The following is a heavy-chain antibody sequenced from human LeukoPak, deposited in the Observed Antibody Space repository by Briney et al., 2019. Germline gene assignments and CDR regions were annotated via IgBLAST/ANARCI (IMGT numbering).Heavy chain of an antibody. D-gene: IGHD2-2*01. Sequence: PGGSLRLSCAASGFTFSSYWMSWVRQAPGKGLEWVANIKQDGSEKYYVDSVKGRFTISRDNAKNSLYLQMNSLRAEDTAVYYCATRIRVVPAALGGYWGQGTLVTVSS. CDR3: ATRIRVVPAALGGY. CDR1: GFTFSSYW. V-gene: IGHV3-7*03. CDR2: IKQDGSEK. J-gene: IGHJ4*02.